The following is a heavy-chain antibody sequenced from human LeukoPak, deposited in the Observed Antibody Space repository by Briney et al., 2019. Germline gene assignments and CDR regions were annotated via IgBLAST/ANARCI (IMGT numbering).Heavy chain of an antibody. CDR2: ISYDGSNK. Sequence: GGSLRLSCAASGFTFSSYGMHWVRQAPGKGLEWVAVISYDGSNKCYADSVKGRFTISRDNSKNTLYLQMNSLRAEDTAVYYCAKIVSPVATMVKDYWGQGTLVTVSS. V-gene: IGHV3-30*18. CDR3: AKIVSPVATMVKDY. D-gene: IGHD5-12*01. J-gene: IGHJ4*02. CDR1: GFTFSSYG.